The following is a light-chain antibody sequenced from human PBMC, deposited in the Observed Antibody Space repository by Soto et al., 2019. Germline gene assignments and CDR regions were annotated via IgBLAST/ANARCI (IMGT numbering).Light chain of an antibody. Sequence: QSALTQPASVSGSPGQAITISCTGTSSDVGGYNYVSWYQQHPGKAPKLMIYDVSNRPSGVSNRFSGSKSGNTASLTISGLQAEDEADYYCSSYTSSSAPPYVFGTGTKRTVL. V-gene: IGLV2-14*01. CDR1: SSDVGGYNY. J-gene: IGLJ1*01. CDR3: SSYTSSSAPPYV. CDR2: DVS.